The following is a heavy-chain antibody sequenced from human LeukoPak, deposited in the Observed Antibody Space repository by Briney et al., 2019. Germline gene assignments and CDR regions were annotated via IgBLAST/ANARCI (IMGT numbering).Heavy chain of an antibody. CDR2: IYYSGST. V-gene: IGHV4-59*06. CDR1: GGSISSYY. CDR3: ARGRTTGAFDV. J-gene: IGHJ6*02. Sequence: SETLSLTCTVSGGSISSYYWSWIRQPPGKGLEWIGYIYYSGSTYYNPSLKSRVTISVDTSKNQFSLKLSSVTAADTAVYYCARGRTTGAFDVWDQGTTVTVSS. D-gene: IGHD4-11*01.